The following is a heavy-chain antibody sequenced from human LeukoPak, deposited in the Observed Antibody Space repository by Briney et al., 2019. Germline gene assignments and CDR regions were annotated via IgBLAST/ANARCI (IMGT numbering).Heavy chain of an antibody. Sequence: GGSLRLSCAASGFTFSSSSVNWVRQAPEKGLEWVSYISTSGGTIYYADSVKGRFTISRDNAKNSLYLQMDSLRAEDTAVYYCARHIPFDCWGQGTLVTVSS. CDR2: ISTSGGTI. J-gene: IGHJ4*02. CDR1: GFTFSSSS. CDR3: ARHIPFDC. D-gene: IGHD2-21*01. V-gene: IGHV3-48*01.